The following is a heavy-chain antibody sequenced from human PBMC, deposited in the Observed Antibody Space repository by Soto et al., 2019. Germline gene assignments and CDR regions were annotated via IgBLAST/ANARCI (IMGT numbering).Heavy chain of an antibody. CDR3: ARDPFWSGFHGMDV. J-gene: IGHJ6*02. Sequence: QVQLVESGGGLVKPGGSLRLSCVASGFTFSDYYMNWIRQAPGKGLEWVSHISSTGGTVYYADSVEGRFTISRDNAKNSLYLELNGLRAEDTALYYCARDPFWSGFHGMDVWGQGTTVTVSS. CDR2: ISSTGGTV. V-gene: IGHV3-11*01. CDR1: GFTFSDYY. D-gene: IGHD3-3*01.